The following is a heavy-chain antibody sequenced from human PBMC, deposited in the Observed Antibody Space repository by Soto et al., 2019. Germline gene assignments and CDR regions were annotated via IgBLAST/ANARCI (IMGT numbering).Heavy chain of an antibody. CDR3: AREVGVVVAPRVFDY. Sequence: QVQLVQSGAEVKKPGASVKVSCKASGYNFPTYGIVWVRQAPGQGLEWMGWISANNGNTIYAQKLQGRVTMTTDTPTTTADMELRSLRSDDTAVYYCAREVGVVVAPRVFDYWGQGTLVTVSS. J-gene: IGHJ4*02. V-gene: IGHV1-18*01. CDR2: ISANNGNT. D-gene: IGHD2-15*01. CDR1: GYNFPTYG.